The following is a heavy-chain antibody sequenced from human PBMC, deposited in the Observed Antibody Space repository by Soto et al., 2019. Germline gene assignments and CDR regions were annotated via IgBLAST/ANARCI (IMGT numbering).Heavy chain of an antibody. V-gene: IGHV3-30*18. D-gene: IGHD2-15*01. CDR2: ISYDGSNK. CDR3: ANRVLVVAATFDAFDI. J-gene: IGHJ3*02. Sequence: GGSLRLSCAASGFTFSSYGMHWVRQAPGKGLEWVAVISYDGSNKYYADSVKGRFTISRDNSKNTLYLQMNSLRAEDTAVYYCANRVLVVAATFDAFDIWGQGTMVTVSS. CDR1: GFTFSSYG.